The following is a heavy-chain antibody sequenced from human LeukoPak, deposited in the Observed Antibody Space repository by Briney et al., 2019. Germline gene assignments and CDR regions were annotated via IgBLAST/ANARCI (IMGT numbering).Heavy chain of an antibody. J-gene: IGHJ4*02. CDR3: ARGSGYSGFLGYFDY. CDR2: LSYDGSNK. V-gene: IGHV3-30*03. Sequence: GRSLRLSCAASGFTFSSYGMHWVRQAPGKGLEWVAVLSYDGSNKYYADSVKGRFTISRDNSKNTLYLQMNSLRAEDTAVYYCARGSGYSGFLGYFDYWGQGTLVTVSS. D-gene: IGHD5-12*01. CDR1: GFTFSSYG.